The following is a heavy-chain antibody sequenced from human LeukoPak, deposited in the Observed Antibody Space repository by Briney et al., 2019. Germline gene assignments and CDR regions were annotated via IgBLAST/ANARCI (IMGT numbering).Heavy chain of an antibody. CDR3: AREDGDILTGYKYFDY. D-gene: IGHD3-9*01. V-gene: IGHV3-48*01. Sequence: PGGSLRLSCAASGFTFSSYSMNWVRQAPGKGLEWVSYISSSSSTIYYADSVKGRFTISRDNAKNSLYLQMNSLRAEDTAVYYCAREDGDILTGYKYFDYWGQGTLVTVSS. J-gene: IGHJ4*02. CDR1: GFTFSSYS. CDR2: ISSSSSTI.